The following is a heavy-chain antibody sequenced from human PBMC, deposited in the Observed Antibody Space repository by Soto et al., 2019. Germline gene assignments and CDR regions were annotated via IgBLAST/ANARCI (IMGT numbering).Heavy chain of an antibody. Sequence: PGGSLRLSCTASGFSIGDYAMNWFRRAPGKGLEWVGFIRSKVYGGTTEYAASVEGRFTISRDESKSIAYLQMNSLRAEDTAVYYCAKDQSAVLRFLEWLFRGRDYYYYYGMDVWGQGTTVTVSS. CDR1: GFSIGDYA. CDR3: AKDQSAVLRFLEWLFRGRDYYYYYGMDV. D-gene: IGHD3-3*01. CDR2: IRSKVYGGTT. V-gene: IGHV3-49*03. J-gene: IGHJ6*02.